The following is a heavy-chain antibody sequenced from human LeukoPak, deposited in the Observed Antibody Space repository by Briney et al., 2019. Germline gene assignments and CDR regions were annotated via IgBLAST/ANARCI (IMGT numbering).Heavy chain of an antibody. D-gene: IGHD5-18*01. J-gene: IGHJ6*03. CDR2: IKQDGSEK. CDR3: ARAGMETDPLDYYYMDV. CDR1: GFTFSRYW. V-gene: IGHV3-7*04. Sequence: GGSLRLSCAASGFTFSRYWMTWVRQAPGKGLEWVANIKQDGSEKYYVDSVKGRFTISRDNAKNSLYLQMNSLRAEDTAVYYCARAGMETDPLDYYYMDVWGKGTTVTVSS.